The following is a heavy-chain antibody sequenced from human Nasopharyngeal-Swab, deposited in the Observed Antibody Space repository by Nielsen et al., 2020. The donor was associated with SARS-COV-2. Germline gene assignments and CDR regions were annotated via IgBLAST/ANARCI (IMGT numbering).Heavy chain of an antibody. CDR1: GGSFSGYY. Sequence: SETLSLTCAVYGGSFSGYYWSWIRQPPGKGLEWIGEINHSGSTNYNPSLKSRVTISVDTSKNQFSLKLSSVTAADTAVYYCARDSYSVGPHGWFDPWGQGTLVTVSS. J-gene: IGHJ5*02. V-gene: IGHV4-34*01. CDR2: INHSGST. CDR3: ARDSYSVGPHGWFDP. D-gene: IGHD1-26*01.